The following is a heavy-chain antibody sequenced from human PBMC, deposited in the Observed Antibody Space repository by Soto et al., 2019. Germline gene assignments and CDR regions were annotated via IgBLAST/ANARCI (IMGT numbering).Heavy chain of an antibody. CDR3: AKDHAHFDY. V-gene: IGHV3-30*18. CDR1: GFTFSSYG. Sequence: QVQLVESGGGVVQPARSLRLSCAASGFTFSSYGMHWVRQAPGKGLEWVAVISYDGSNKYYADSVKGRFTISRDNSKNTLYLQMNSLRAEDTAVYYCAKDHAHFDYWGQGTLVTVSS. CDR2: ISYDGSNK. J-gene: IGHJ4*02. D-gene: IGHD2-2*01.